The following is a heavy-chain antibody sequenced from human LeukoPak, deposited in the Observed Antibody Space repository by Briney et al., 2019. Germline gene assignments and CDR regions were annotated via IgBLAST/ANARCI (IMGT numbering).Heavy chain of an antibody. J-gene: IGHJ5*02. CDR3: ARDGGIVATIFNWFDP. CDR1: GYTFTSYA. V-gene: IGHV7-4-1*02. CDR2: INTNTGNP. D-gene: IGHD5-12*01. Sequence: ASVKVSCKASGYTFTSYAMNWVRQAPGQGLEWMGWINTNTGNPTYAQGFTGRFVFSLDTSVSTAYLQISSLKAEDTAVYYCARDGGIVATIFNWFDPWGQGTLVTVSS.